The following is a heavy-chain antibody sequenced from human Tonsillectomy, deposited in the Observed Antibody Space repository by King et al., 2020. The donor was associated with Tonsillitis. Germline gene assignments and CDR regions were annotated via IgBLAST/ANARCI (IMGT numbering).Heavy chain of an antibody. CDR3: ARYNTMVRGGAYPPLIWFDP. J-gene: IGHJ5*02. Sequence: QLQESGPGLVKPSETLSLTCTVSGGSISSYYWSWIRQPPGKGLEWIGYIYYSGSTNYNPSLKSRVTISVDTSKNQFSLKLSSVTAADTAVYSCARYNTMVRGGAYPPLIWFDPWGQGTLVTVSS. CDR2: IYYSGST. CDR1: GGSISSYY. D-gene: IGHD3-10*01. V-gene: IGHV4-59*01.